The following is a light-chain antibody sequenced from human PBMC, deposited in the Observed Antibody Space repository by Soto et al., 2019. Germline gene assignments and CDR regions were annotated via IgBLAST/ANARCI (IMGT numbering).Light chain of an antibody. CDR1: QSFSSSY. CDR2: GVS. J-gene: IGKJ1*01. V-gene: IGKV3-20*01. Sequence: EIVMTQSPATLSVSPGERATLSCRASQSFSSSYLAWFQQKPGQAPRLLIYGVSSRATGIPDRFSGSGSGTDFTLTISRLEPEDFAVYYCQQYGSSPQTFGQGTKVDIK. CDR3: QQYGSSPQT.